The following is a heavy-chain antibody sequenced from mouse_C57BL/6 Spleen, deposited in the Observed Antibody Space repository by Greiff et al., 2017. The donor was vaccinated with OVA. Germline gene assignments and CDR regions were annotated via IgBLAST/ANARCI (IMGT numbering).Heavy chain of an antibody. CDR1: GYTFTSYW. D-gene: IGHD6-2*01. CDR3: ARWESPFAY. CDR2: IDPSDSYT. J-gene: IGHJ3*01. V-gene: IGHV1-69*01. Sequence: QVQLKQPGAELVMPGASVKLSCKASGYTFTSYWMHWVKQRPGQGLEWIGEIDPSDSYTNYNQKFKGKSTLTVDKSSSTAYMQLSSLTSEDSAVYYCARWESPFAYWGQGTLVTVSA.